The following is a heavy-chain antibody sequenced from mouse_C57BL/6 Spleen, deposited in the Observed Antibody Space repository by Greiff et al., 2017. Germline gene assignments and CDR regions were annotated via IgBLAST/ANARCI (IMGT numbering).Heavy chain of an antibody. Sequence: VEPGASVKISCKASGYAFSSSWMNWVKQRPGKGLEWIGRIYPGDGDTNYNGKFKGKATLTADKSSSTAYMQLSSLTSEDSAVYFCAYSNYAMDYWGQGTSVTVSS. V-gene: IGHV1-82*01. J-gene: IGHJ4*01. CDR2: IYPGDGDT. CDR3: AYSNYAMDY. CDR1: GYAFSSSW. D-gene: IGHD2-5*01.